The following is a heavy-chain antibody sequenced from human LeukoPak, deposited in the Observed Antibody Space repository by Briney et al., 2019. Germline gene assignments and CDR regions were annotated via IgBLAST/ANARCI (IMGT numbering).Heavy chain of an antibody. J-gene: IGHJ4*02. CDR2: IIPIFGTA. CDR3: ARDRYSSGWVSDY. D-gene: IGHD6-19*01. V-gene: IGHV1-69*06. CDR1: GGTFSSYA. Sequence: ASVKVSCKASGGTFSSYAISWVRQAPGQGLEWMGGIIPIFGTANYAQKFQGRVTITADKSTSTAYMELSSLRSEDTAVYYCARDRYSSGWVSDYWGQGTLVTVPS.